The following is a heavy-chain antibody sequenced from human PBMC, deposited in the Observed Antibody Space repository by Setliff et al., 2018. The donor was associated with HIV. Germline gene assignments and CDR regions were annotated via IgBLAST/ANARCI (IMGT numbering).Heavy chain of an antibody. J-gene: IGHJ3*02. CDR3: ARSLYDSSMNVI. CDR1: GFIFSSYS. V-gene: IGHV3-48*01. D-gene: IGHD3-22*01. Sequence: PGGSLRLSCAASGFIFSSYSMNWVRQAPGKGLQWVSYISSSSNTKYYADSVKGRFTISRDNAKNSLYLQMNSLRAEDTAVYYCARSLYDSSMNVIWGQGTMVTVSS. CDR2: ISSSSNTK.